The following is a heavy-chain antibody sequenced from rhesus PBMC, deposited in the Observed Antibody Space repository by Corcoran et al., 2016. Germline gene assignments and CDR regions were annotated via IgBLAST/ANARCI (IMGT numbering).Heavy chain of an antibody. V-gene: IGHV3-136*01. D-gene: IGHD6-25*01. CDR2: IIYTGKTL. CDR3: TRDRWGGSFDY. J-gene: IGHJ4*01. CDR1: GFTFSSYD. Sequence: EVQLVESGGGLVQPGGSLRLSCAASGFTFSSYDMSWVRQAPGKGLEWVLYIIYTGKTLYYAASLKGRFTIPRDNAKNSLSLQMSSLRAEDTAVYYCTRDRWGGSFDYWGQGVLVTVSS.